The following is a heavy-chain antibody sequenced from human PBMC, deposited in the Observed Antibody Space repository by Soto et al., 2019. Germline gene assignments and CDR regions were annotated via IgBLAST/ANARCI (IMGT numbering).Heavy chain of an antibody. CDR3: ASIWSYLVLGTYFDY. CDR2: IKQDGSEK. CDR1: GFTFSSYW. Sequence: SGGSLRLSCAASGFTFSSYWMSWVRQAPGKGLEWVANIKQDGSEKYYVDSVKGRFTISRDNAKNSLYLQMNSLRAEDTAVYYCASIWSYLVLGTYFDYWGQGTLVTVSS. D-gene: IGHD1-26*01. J-gene: IGHJ4*02. V-gene: IGHV3-7*03.